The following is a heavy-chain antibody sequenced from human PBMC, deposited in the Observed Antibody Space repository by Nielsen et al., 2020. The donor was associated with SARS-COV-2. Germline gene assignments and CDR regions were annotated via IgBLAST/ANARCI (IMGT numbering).Heavy chain of an antibody. CDR1: GYTFTSYC. Sequence: SLRPSCKRSGYTFTSYCIGWVRQLPGKGLEWMGIIYPGDAEPRYSPSFQGQVTISADKSISTAYLQWSSLKASDTAMYYCVGHGGFSGGREFDYWGQGTLVTVSS. CDR2: IYPGDAEP. CDR3: VGHGGFSGGREFDY. D-gene: IGHD6-19*01. V-gene: IGHV5-51*01. J-gene: IGHJ4*02.